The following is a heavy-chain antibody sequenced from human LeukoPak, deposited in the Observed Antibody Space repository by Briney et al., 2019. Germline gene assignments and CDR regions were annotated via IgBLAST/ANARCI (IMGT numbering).Heavy chain of an antibody. CDR1: GYTFTGYY. V-gene: IGHV1-2*06. D-gene: IGHD6-19*01. CDR3: ARRRRREIAVAGKDFDY. J-gene: IGHJ4*02. Sequence: ASVKVSCKASGYTFTGYYMHWVRQAPGQGLEWMGRINPNSGGTNYAQKFQGRVTMTRDTSISTAYMELSRLRSDDTAVYYCARRRRREIAVAGKDFDYWGQGTLVTVSS. CDR2: INPNSGGT.